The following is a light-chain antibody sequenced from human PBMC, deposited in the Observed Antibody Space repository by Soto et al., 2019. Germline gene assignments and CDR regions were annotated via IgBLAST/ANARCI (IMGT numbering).Light chain of an antibody. J-gene: IGLJ1*01. CDR2: NDS. Sequence: QSALTQPPSASGTPGQRATISCSGSSSNIGGNTVNWYQQLPGTAPRLLIYNDSQRPSGVPDRFSASKSGTSASLAISGLQSEDEADYYCASWDASLSLLYVFGPGTKVTV. V-gene: IGLV1-44*01. CDR3: ASWDASLSLLYV. CDR1: SSNIGGNT.